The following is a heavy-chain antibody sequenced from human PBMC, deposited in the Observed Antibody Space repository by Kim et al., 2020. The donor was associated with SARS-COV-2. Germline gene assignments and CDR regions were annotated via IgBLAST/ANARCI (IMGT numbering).Heavy chain of an antibody. CDR1: GGSFSGYY. J-gene: IGHJ5*02. D-gene: IGHD3-10*01. V-gene: IGHV4-34*01. Sequence: SETLSLTCAVYGGSFSGYYWSWIRQPPGKGLEWIGEINHSGSTNYNPSLKSRVTISVDTSKNQFSLKLSSVTAADTAVYYCARLAGSGSYRRGFDPWGQGTLVTVSS. CDR3: ARLAGSGSYRRGFDP. CDR2: INHSGST.